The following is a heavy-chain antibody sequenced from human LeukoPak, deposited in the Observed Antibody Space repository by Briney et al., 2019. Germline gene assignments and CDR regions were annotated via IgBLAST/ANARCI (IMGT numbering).Heavy chain of an antibody. CDR2: IYSSGST. CDR1: GGSITSYY. CDR3: AKTIFGVVITDYGMDV. Sequence: SETLSLTCTVSGGSITSYYWSWIRQPAEKGLEWIGRIYSSGSTNYNPSLQSRVTMSVDTSKNQFSLRLSSVTAADTAVYYCAKTIFGVVITDYGMDVWGQGTTVTVSS. J-gene: IGHJ6*02. V-gene: IGHV4-4*07. D-gene: IGHD3-3*01.